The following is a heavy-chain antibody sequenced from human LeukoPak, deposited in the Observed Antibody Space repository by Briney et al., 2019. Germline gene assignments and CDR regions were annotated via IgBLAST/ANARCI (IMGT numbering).Heavy chain of an antibody. CDR2: IYYSGST. CDR1: GGSISSSSYY. CDR3: ASIDCGGDRYSGFDP. D-gene: IGHD2-21*02. V-gene: IGHV4-39*07. Sequence: SETLSLTCTVSGGSISSSSYYWGWIRQPPGKGLEWIGSIYYSGSTYYNPSLKSRVTISVDTSKNQFSLKLSSVTAADTAVYYCASIDCGGDRYSGFDPRGQGTLVTVSS. J-gene: IGHJ5*02.